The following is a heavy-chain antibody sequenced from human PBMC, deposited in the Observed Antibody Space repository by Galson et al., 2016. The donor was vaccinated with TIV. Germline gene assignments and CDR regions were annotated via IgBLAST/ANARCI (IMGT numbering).Heavy chain of an antibody. V-gene: IGHV1-46*01. CDR2: VSTSGGTT. Sequence: SVKVSCKASGYIFTSWCMHWVRQAPGQGLEWVGIVSTSGGTTSYAQKFQGRVAMTSDTSTSTVYMELNSLKSEDTAVYYCARGPGYTYGYIFDYWGQGTPVTVAS. CDR3: ARGPGYTYGYIFDY. D-gene: IGHD5-18*01. J-gene: IGHJ4*02. CDR1: GYIFTSWC.